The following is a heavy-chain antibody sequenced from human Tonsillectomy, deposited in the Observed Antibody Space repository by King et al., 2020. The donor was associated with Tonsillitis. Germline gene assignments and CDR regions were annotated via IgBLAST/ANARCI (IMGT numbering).Heavy chain of an antibody. D-gene: IGHD2-15*01. J-gene: IGHJ3*02. CDR3: AGGCSGGSCYYDDAFDI. Sequence: VQLVESGAEVKKPGASVKVSCKASGYTFTSYYMHWVRQAPGQGLEWMGIINPSGGSTRYAQRFQGRVTMTRDTSTSTVYMELSSLRSEDTAVYYCAGGCSGGSCYYDDAFDIWGQGTMVTVSS. V-gene: IGHV1-46*01. CDR2: INPSGGST. CDR1: GYTFTSYY.